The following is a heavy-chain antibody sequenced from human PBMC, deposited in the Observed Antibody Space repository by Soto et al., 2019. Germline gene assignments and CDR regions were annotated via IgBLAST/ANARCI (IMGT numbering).Heavy chain of an antibody. V-gene: IGHV3-30*18. CDR3: AKDRGSEQWYQYYYYYYGMDV. J-gene: IGHJ6*02. D-gene: IGHD6-19*01. CDR1: GFTFSSYG. Sequence: PGGSLRLSCAASGFTFSSYGMHWVRQAPGKGLEWVAVISYDGSNKYYADSVKGRFTISRDNSKNTLYLQMNSLRAEDTAVYYCAKDRGSEQWYQYYYYYYGMDVWGQGTTVTVSS. CDR2: ISYDGSNK.